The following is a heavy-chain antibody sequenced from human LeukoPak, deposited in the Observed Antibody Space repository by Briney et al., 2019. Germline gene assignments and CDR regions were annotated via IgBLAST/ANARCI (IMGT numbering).Heavy chain of an antibody. CDR2: ISAYNGNT. Sequence: ASVKVSCKASGYTFTRYGISWVRQAPGRGLEWMGWISAYNGNTNYAQKLQGRVTMTTDTSTSTAYMELRSLRSDDTAVYYCARDLGYSSGWYIDYWGQGTLVTVSS. CDR1: GYTFTRYG. J-gene: IGHJ4*02. D-gene: IGHD6-19*01. V-gene: IGHV1-18*01. CDR3: ARDLGYSSGWYIDY.